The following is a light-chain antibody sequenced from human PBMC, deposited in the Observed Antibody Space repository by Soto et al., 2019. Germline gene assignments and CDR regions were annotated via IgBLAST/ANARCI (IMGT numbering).Light chain of an antibody. V-gene: IGLV1-44*01. J-gene: IGLJ1*01. CDR3: AAWDVSLNGYV. Sequence: LTQPPSASGTPGQRVTISCSGSSSNVGSYFVNWYLHIPGAAPKLLIYSDGRRPSGVPDRFSGSKSGPSASLAISGLQSEDEADYYCAAWDVSLNGYVFGTGTKVTVL. CDR1: SSNVGSYF. CDR2: SDG.